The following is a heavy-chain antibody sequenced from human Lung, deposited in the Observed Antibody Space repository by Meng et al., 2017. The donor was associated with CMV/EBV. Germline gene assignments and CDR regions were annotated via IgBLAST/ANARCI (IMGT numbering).Heavy chain of an antibody. D-gene: IGHD4-23*01. J-gene: IGHJ4*02. CDR2: TYYRSKWYH. CDR1: GDIVSSNSAA. V-gene: IGHV6-1*01. Sequence: QVQLQQSGPGLAKPSQTLSRNCAISGDIVSSNSAAWHWIRQSPSRGLEWLGRTYYRSKWYHEYAVSVKSRITISPDTPKNQFSLQLNSMTPEDTAVYYCARGINGGCGDWGQGTLVTVSS. CDR3: ARGINGGCGD.